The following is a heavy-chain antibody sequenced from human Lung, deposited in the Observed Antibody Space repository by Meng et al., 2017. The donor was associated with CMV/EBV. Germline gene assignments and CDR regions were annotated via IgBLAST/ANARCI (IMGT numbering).Heavy chain of an antibody. Sequence: SSGMHWVRQAPGKGLEWVASTSYDGSTNSYADSVKGRFTISRDTSKNTLHLQMNSLRAEDTAVYFCAKDGTYYDILTGYYDYWYFDLWGRGTLVTVSS. CDR3: AKDGTYYDILTGYYDYWYFDL. CDR2: TSYDGSTN. J-gene: IGHJ2*01. D-gene: IGHD3-9*01. CDR1: SSG. V-gene: IGHV3-30*18.